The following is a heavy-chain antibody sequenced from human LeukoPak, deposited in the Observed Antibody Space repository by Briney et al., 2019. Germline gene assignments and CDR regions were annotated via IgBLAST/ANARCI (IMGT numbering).Heavy chain of an antibody. CDR2: ISSSSSYI. CDR1: GFTLSSYS. J-gene: IGHJ4*02. D-gene: IGHD2-21*01. CDR3: ARACGGDCYLGFDY. V-gene: IGHV3-21*01. Sequence: GGSLRLSCAASGFTLSSYSMNWVRQAPGKGLEWVSSISSSSSYIYYADSVKGRFTISRDNAKNSLYLQMNSLRAEDTAVYYCARACGGDCYLGFDYWGQGTLVTVSS.